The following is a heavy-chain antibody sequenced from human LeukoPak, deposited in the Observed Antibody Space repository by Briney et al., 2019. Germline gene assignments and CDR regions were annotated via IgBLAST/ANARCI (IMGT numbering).Heavy chain of an antibody. V-gene: IGHV1-69-2*01. CDR1: GYTFTDYY. J-gene: IGHJ4*02. CDR2: VDPEDGET. D-gene: IGHD1-26*01. Sequence: GATVKISCKVSGYTFTDYYMHWVQQAPGKGLEWMGLVDPEDGETIYAEKFQGRVTITADTSTDTAYMELSSLRSEDTAVYYRATDGWLGAPFTLDYWGQGTLVTVSS. CDR3: ATDGWLGAPFTLDY.